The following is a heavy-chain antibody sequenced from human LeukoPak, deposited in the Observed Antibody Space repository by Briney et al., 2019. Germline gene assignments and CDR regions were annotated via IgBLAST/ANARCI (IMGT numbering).Heavy chain of an antibody. D-gene: IGHD3-3*01. Sequence: GGSLRLSCAASGFTFSSYGMHWVRQAPGKGLEWVAFIRYDGSNKYYADSVKGRFTISRDNSKNTLYLQMNSLRAEDTAVYSCAKDRSGSITIFGVVNSIDYWGQGTLVTVSS. J-gene: IGHJ4*02. V-gene: IGHV3-30*02. CDR3: AKDRSGSITIFGVVNSIDY. CDR1: GFTFSSYG. CDR2: IRYDGSNK.